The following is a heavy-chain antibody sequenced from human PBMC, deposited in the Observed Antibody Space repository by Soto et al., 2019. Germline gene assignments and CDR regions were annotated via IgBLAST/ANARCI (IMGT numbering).Heavy chain of an antibody. J-gene: IGHJ4*02. V-gene: IGHV3-30-3*01. Sequence: GGSLRLSCAASGFSFSISPMHWVRQAPGKGPEWVALISYDGTNKFYADSVKGRFTISRDNSKSTLYLQVDSLRPEDATVYYCARDPKTSGGQHWAFNYFDSWGQGTLVTVSS. CDR3: ARDPKTSGGQHWAFNYFDS. CDR1: GFSFSISP. CDR2: ISYDGTNK. D-gene: IGHD7-27*01.